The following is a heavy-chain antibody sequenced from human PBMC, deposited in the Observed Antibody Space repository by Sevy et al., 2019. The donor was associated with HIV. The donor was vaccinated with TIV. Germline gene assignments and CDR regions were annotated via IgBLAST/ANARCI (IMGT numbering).Heavy chain of an antibody. J-gene: IGHJ4*02. CDR2: LSFGCGKI. V-gene: IGHV3-23*01. Sequence: GGSLRLSCAASGFDFSIYSMSWVRQAPGKGLEWVSTLSFGCGKIKYADSVKGRFTISRDNSKSSVYLQMNNMRVEDTAVYYGAREGCTKPHDYWGQGTLVTVSS. CDR3: AREGCTKPHDY. CDR1: GFDFSIYS. D-gene: IGHD2-8*01.